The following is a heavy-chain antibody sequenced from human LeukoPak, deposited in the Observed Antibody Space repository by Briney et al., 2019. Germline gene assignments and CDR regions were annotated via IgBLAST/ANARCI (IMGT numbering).Heavy chain of an antibody. Sequence: PSQTLSLTCAVSGGSISSGGYSWRWIRQPPGKGLEWIGYIYHSGGTYYNPSLTSRLTLSVDRSKNQFSLKLSSVTAADTAVYYCARGGLNTMVRGKGWFDPWGQGTLVTVSS. D-gene: IGHD3-10*01. CDR3: ARGGLNTMVRGKGWFDP. V-gene: IGHV4-30-2*01. J-gene: IGHJ5*02. CDR2: IYHSGGT. CDR1: GGSISSGGYS.